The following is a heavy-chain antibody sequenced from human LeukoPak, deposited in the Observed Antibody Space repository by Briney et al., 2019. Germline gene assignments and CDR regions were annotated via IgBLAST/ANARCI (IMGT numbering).Heavy chain of an antibody. V-gene: IGHV4-59*01. J-gene: IGHJ5*02. CDR1: GGSISIYY. D-gene: IGHD6-19*01. CDR2: IYYSGST. CDR3: AREMATYSSGWYCWFDP. Sequence: SETLSLTCTVSGGSISIYYWSWIRQPPGKGLEWIGYIYYSGSTNYNPSLKSRVTISVDTSKNQFSLKLSSVTAADTAVYYCAREMATYSSGWYCWFDPWGQGTLVTVSS.